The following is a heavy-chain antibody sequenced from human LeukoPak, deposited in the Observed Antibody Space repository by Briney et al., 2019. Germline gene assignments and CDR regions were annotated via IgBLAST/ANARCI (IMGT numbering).Heavy chain of an antibody. CDR1: GFTFSSHG. J-gene: IGHJ6*02. CDR2: IWYDGSNK. CDR3: ARGGGWSAYGMDV. V-gene: IGHV3-33*01. D-gene: IGHD3-3*01. Sequence: GRSLRLSCAASGFTFSSHGMHRVRQAPGKGLEWVALIWYDGSNKFYADSVKGRFTISRDNSKNALYLQMNSLRAEDTAVYYCARGGGWSAYGMDVWGQGTTVTVSS.